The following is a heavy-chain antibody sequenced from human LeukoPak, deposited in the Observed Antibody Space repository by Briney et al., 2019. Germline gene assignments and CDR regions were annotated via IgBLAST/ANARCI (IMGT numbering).Heavy chain of an antibody. Sequence: GGSLRLSCAASGFTFSNAWMSWVRQAPGKGLEWVGRIKSKTDGGTTDYAAPVKGRFTISRDDSKYTLYLQMNSLKTEDTAVYYCTTDPSYPWNADYWGQGTLVTVSS. CDR1: GFTFSNAW. D-gene: IGHD1-1*01. CDR3: TTDPSYPWNADY. CDR2: IKSKTDGGTT. V-gene: IGHV3-15*01. J-gene: IGHJ4*02.